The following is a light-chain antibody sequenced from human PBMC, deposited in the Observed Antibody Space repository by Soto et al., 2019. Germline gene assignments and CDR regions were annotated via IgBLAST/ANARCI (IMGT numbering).Light chain of an antibody. CDR2: DVS. V-gene: IGLV2-14*03. Sequence: QSALTQPASVSGSPGQSITISCTGTSSDVGGYNYVSWYQQHPGKAPKLMIYDVSNRPSGVSNRFSGSKSGNTASLTISGLQAVDEADYYCLSYRTSSILVFGGGTKLTVL. CDR3: LSYRTSSILV. J-gene: IGLJ3*02. CDR1: SSDVGGYNY.